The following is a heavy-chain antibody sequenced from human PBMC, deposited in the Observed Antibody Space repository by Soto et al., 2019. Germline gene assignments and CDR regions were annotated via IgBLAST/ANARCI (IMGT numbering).Heavy chain of an antibody. CDR2: ISSSGSTI. Sequence: GGSLRLSCAASGFTFSDYYMSWIRQAPGKGLEWVSYISSSGSTIYYADSVKGRFTISRDNAKNSLYLQMNSLRAEDTAVYYCARDLRRPDPNFGVVIIQPIDYWGQGTLVTVSS. J-gene: IGHJ4*02. CDR1: GFTFSDYY. CDR3: ARDLRRPDPNFGVVIIQPIDY. V-gene: IGHV3-11*01. D-gene: IGHD3-3*01.